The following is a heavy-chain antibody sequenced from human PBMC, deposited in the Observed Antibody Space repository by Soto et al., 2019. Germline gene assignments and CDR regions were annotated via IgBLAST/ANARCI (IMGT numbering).Heavy chain of an antibody. D-gene: IGHD2-15*01. Sequence: QVQLVQSGAEVKKPGASVKVSCKASGYTFTGYYMHWVRQAPGQGLEWMGWINPNSGGTNYAQKFQGWVTMTRETSISTAYMELSRLRSDDTAVYYCARDHCSGGSCYPAVGAFDIWGQGTMVTVSS. CDR3: ARDHCSGGSCYPAVGAFDI. V-gene: IGHV1-2*04. CDR1: GYTFTGYY. CDR2: INPNSGGT. J-gene: IGHJ3*02.